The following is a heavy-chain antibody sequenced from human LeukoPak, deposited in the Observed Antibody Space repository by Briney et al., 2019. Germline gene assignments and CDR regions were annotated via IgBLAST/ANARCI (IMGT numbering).Heavy chain of an antibody. J-gene: IGHJ3*02. CDR3: AKDQAPGDLDGFDI. D-gene: IGHD7-27*01. CDR1: GGSISSSSYY. V-gene: IGHV4-39*02. CDR2: IYYSGST. Sequence: SETLSLTCTVSGGSISSSSYYWGWIRQPPGKGLEWIGSIYYSGSTYYNPSLKSRVTISVDTSNNQFSLKLSSVTAADTAVYYCAKDQAPGDLDGFDIWGQGTMVTISS.